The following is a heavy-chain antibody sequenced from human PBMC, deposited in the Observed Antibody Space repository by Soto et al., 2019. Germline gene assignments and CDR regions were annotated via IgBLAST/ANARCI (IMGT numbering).Heavy chain of an antibody. D-gene: IGHD2-15*01. CDR3: ARDNGYCSGGSCSDDAFDI. CDR2: INGDGGST. Sequence: LRLSFAASGFTFSSYWMHWVRQAPGKGLVWVSRINGDGGSTSYADSVKGRFTISRDNAKNTLYLQMNSLRAEDTAVYYCARDNGYCSGGSCSDDAFDIWGQGTMVTVSS. V-gene: IGHV3-74*01. J-gene: IGHJ3*02. CDR1: GFTFSSYW.